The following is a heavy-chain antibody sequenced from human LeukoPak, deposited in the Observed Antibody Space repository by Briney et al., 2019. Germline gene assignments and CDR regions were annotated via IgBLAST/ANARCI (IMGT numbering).Heavy chain of an antibody. CDR3: ARVDITPTGIKINFDY. CDR2: MSPNSGDT. J-gene: IGHJ4*02. D-gene: IGHD6-13*01. V-gene: IGHV1-8*02. CDR1: GGTFSSYA. Sequence: ASVSVSCTASGGTFSSYAINWVRQAPGQGLEGMGGMSPNSGDTGYAQKFQGRVTMTRNTSISTAYMELSSLRSEDTAVYYCARVDITPTGIKINFDYWGQGTPVTASS.